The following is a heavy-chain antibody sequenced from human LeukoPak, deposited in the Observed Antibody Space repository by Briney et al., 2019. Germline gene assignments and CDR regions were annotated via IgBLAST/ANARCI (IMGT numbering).Heavy chain of an antibody. CDR3: ARDRTREQWLLAGNYYYYYGMDG. CDR2: ISAYNGNT. V-gene: IGHV1-18*01. CDR1: GYTFTSYG. Sequence: ASVKVSCKASGYTFTSYGISWVRQAPGQGLEWMGWISAYNGNTNYAQKLQGRVTMTTDTSTSTAYMELRSLRSDDTAVYYCARDRTREQWLLAGNYYYYYGMDGWGQGTTVTVSS. D-gene: IGHD6-19*01. J-gene: IGHJ6*02.